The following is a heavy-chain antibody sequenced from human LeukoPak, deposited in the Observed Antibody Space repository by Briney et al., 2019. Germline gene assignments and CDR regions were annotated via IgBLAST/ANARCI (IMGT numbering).Heavy chain of an antibody. Sequence: PGGSLRLSCAASGFTVSTNYMSWVRQAPGKGLEWVSAISGSGGSTYYADSVKGRFTISRDNSKNTLYLQMNSLRAEDTAVYYCAKDYYGSGSYYKVPSPGDAFDIWGQGTMVTVSS. J-gene: IGHJ3*02. CDR3: AKDYYGSGSYYKVPSPGDAFDI. V-gene: IGHV3-23*01. CDR1: GFTVSTNY. D-gene: IGHD3-10*01. CDR2: ISGSGGST.